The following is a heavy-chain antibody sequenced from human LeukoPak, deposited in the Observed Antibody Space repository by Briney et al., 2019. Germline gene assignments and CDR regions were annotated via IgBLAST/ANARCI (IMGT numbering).Heavy chain of an antibody. CDR1: GGSISSYY. Sequence: SGTLSLTCTVSGGSISSYYWSWIRQPAGKGLEWIGRIYTSGSTNYNPSLKSRVTMSVDTSKNQFSLKLSSVTAADTAVYYCARGPRVSTQIAATGILDYWGQGTLVTVSS. D-gene: IGHD6-13*01. J-gene: IGHJ4*02. V-gene: IGHV4-4*07. CDR2: IYTSGST. CDR3: ARGPRVSTQIAATGILDY.